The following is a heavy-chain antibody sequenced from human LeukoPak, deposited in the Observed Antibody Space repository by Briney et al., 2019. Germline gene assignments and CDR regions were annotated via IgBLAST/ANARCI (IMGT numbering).Heavy chain of an antibody. CDR3: ARDRGYYDFWSGYRFDP. V-gene: IGHV4-61*05. J-gene: IGHJ5*02. CDR2: IYYHGTI. CDR1: GYPFSGSADPSNDYTNYK. Sequence: PSETLSLTCTVSGYPFSGSADPSNDYTNYKWSWIRQPPGKGLEWIGYIYYHGTINYNPSLKSRVTISVDKSKNQFSLKLSSVTAADTAVYYCARDRGYYDFWSGYRFDPWGQGTLVTVSS. D-gene: IGHD3-3*01.